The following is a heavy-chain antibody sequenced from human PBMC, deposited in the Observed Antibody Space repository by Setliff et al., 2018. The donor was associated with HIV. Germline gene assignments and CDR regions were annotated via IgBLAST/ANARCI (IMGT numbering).Heavy chain of an antibody. CDR2: IHHTGHI. D-gene: IGHD4-17*01. V-gene: IGHV4-34*01. CDR1: GESSNDYY. J-gene: IGHJ4*02. CDR3: ARFEVTPVTTRDS. Sequence: PSETLSLTCAFYGESSNDYYWNWIRQPPGKGLEWTGEIHHTGHINNHPSFKSRVTISLDKSTNQFSLKMKSVAAADSAVYYCARFEVTPVTTRDSWGQGTLVTVSS.